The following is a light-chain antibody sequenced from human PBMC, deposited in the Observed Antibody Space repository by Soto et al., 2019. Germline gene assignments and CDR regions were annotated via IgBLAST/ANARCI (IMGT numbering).Light chain of an antibody. J-gene: IGKJ1*01. V-gene: IGKV1-17*01. CDR1: QSIDNY. CDR2: AAS. Sequence: DIQMTQSPSSLSASVGDRVTITCRASQSIDNYCNWYQQKPGKAPKRLIYAASSLQSGVPSRFSGSGSGTEFTLTISSLQPEDFATYYCLQHNSYPRTFGQGTKVDIK. CDR3: LQHNSYPRT.